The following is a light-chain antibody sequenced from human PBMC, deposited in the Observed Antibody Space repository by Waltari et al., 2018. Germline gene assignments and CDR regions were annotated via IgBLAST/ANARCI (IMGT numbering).Light chain of an antibody. J-gene: IGLJ2*01. CDR3: NSRDSSGNHLV. CDR1: TPSNHS. Sequence: SSELTQDPAVSVALGPTVRFTCQGDTPSNHSANWYQQKPGQAPVLVIYVKNNRPSGIPDRFSGSSSGNTASLTITGAQAEDEADYYCNSRDSSGNHLVFGGGTKLTVL. V-gene: IGLV3-19*01. CDR2: VKN.